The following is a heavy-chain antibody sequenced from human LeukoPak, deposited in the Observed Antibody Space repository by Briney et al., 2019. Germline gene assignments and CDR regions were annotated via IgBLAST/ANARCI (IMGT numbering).Heavy chain of an antibody. CDR3: AREGPSSSWYGGRAYNWFDP. CDR1: GGTFSSYA. Sequence: ASVKVSCKASGGTFSSYAISWVRQAPGQGLEWMGGIIPIFGTANYAQKLQGRVTITADESTSTAYMELSSLRSEDTAVYYCAREGPSSSWYGGRAYNWFDPWGQGTLVTVSS. J-gene: IGHJ5*02. D-gene: IGHD6-13*01. V-gene: IGHV1-69*13. CDR2: IIPIFGTA.